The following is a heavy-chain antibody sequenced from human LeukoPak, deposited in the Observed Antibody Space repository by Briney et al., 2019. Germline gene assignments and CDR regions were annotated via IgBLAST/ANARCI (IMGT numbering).Heavy chain of an antibody. Sequence: ASVKVSCKASGYTFTGYYMHWVRQAPGQGLEWMGWINPNSGGTNYAQKFQGWVTMTRDTSISTAYMELSRLRSDDTAVYYCARDLGYCSSTSCPPDDAFDIWGQGTMVTVSS. D-gene: IGHD2-2*01. CDR3: ARDLGYCSSTSCPPDDAFDI. CDR2: INPNSGGT. V-gene: IGHV1-2*04. CDR1: GYTFTGYY. J-gene: IGHJ3*02.